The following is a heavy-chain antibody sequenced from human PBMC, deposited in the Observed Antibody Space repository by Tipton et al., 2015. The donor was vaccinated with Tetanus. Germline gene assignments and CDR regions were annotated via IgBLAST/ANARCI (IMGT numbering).Heavy chain of an antibody. CDR1: GYSISRSHW. D-gene: IGHD2-21*01. J-gene: IGHJ2*01. Sequence: TLSLTCAVSGYSISRSHWWAWIRQPPGKGLEWIGHIHNSGSTYYNPSLKGRVTVSANTSKNQFFLPVNSVTDVATAVYYWGRVGIRWYFDIWGSGTLVTVSS. CDR3: GRVGIRWYFDI. CDR2: IHNSGST. V-gene: IGHV4-28*01.